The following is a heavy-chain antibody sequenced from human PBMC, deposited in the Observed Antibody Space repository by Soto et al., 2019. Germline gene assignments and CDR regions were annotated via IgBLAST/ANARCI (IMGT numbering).Heavy chain of an antibody. CDR3: ARAPPQVYSSAGGGWFDP. J-gene: IGHJ5*02. D-gene: IGHD6-13*01. V-gene: IGHV4-59*01. CDR1: GGSISSYY. Sequence: QVQLQESGPGLVKPSETLSLTCTVSGGSISSYYWSWIRQPPGKGLEWIGYIYYSGSTNYNPSLKSRVTISVDTSKNQFSLTLSSVTAADTAVYYCARAPPQVYSSAGGGWFDPWGQGTLVTVSS. CDR2: IYYSGST.